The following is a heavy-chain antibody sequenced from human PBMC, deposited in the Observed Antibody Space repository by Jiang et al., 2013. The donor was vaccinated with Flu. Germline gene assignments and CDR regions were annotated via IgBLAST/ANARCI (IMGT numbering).Heavy chain of an antibody. CDR3: ARQHPSYCSGGSCYPYYFDY. V-gene: IGHV4-39*01. Sequence: IGSINYSGNTYYNPSLKSRVIISVDTSKNQLSLKLSSVTAADTAVYYCARQHPSYCSGGSCYPYYFDYWGQGTLVTVSS. CDR2: INYSGNT. D-gene: IGHD2-15*01. J-gene: IGHJ4*02.